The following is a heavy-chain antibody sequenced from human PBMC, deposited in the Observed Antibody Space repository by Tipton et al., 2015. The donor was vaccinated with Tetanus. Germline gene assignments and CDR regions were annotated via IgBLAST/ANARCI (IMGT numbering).Heavy chain of an antibody. CDR1: GFTFSSYG. CDR3: ARGRGYESPYYYYGMDV. CDR2: IWYDGSNK. D-gene: IGHD5-12*01. J-gene: IGHJ6*02. V-gene: IGHV3-33*01. Sequence: SLRLSCAASGFTFSSYGMYWVRQAPGKGLEWVAVIWYDGSNKYYADSVKGRFTISRDNSKNTLYLQMKSLRAEDTAVYYCARGRGYESPYYYYGMDVWGQGTTVTVSS.